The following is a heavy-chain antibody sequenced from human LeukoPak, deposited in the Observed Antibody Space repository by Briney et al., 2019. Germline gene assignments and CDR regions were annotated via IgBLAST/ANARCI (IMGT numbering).Heavy chain of an antibody. CDR3: VRDSSGSY. J-gene: IGHJ4*02. D-gene: IGHD6-19*01. CDR2: INSDGSST. Sequence: PGGSLRLSRAASGFTFGNHWMHWVRQVPGKGLVWVSAINSDGSSTGYADSVKGRFTISRDNARNTLYLQMNSLRVEDTAVYYCVRDSSGSYWGQGTLVTVSS. CDR1: GFTFGNHW. V-gene: IGHV3-74*01.